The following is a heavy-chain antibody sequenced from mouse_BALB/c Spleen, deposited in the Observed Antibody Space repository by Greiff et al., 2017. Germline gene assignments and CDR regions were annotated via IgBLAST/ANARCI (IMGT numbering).Heavy chain of an antibody. Sequence: QVQLKESGAELVRPGSSVKISCKASGYAFSSYWMNWVKQRPGQGLEWIGQIYPGDGDTNYNGKFKGEATLTADKSSSTAYMQLSSLTSEDSAVYFCARSNWNFDYWGQGTTLTVSS. J-gene: IGHJ2*01. CDR2: IYPGDGDT. CDR1: GYAFSSYW. CDR3: ARSNWNFDY. V-gene: IGHV1-80*01. D-gene: IGHD4-1*01.